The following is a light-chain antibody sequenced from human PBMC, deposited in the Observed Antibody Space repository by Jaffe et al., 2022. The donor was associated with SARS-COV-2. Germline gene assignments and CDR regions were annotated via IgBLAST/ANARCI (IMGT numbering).Light chain of an antibody. J-gene: IGLJ2*01. CDR2: QDN. CDR1: KLGDKY. V-gene: IGLV3-1*01. CDR3: QAWDSSTVV. Sequence: SYELTQPPSVSVSPGQTASITCSGDKLGDKYACWYQQKPGQSPVLLIYQDNKRPSGIPDRFSGSNAGNAATLTVSGTQATDEADYYCQAWDSSTVVFGGGTKLTVL.